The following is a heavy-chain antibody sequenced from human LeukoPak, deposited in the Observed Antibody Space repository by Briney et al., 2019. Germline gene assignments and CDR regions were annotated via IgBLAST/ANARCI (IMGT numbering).Heavy chain of an antibody. D-gene: IGHD1-7*01. V-gene: IGHV4-39*01. Sequence: PSETLSLTCTVSGGSISSSSHYWGWIRQPPGKGLEWIGNIFHSENTYYNPSLKSRVTISIDTSKNQFSLKLNSVTAADTAVYYCARHSGVTGTTISPADYWGLGTLVTVSS. CDR1: GGSISSSSHY. CDR2: IFHSENT. J-gene: IGHJ4*02. CDR3: ARHSGVTGTTISPADY.